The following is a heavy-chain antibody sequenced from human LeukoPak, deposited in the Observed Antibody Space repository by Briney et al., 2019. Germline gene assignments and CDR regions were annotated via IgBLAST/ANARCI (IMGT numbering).Heavy chain of an antibody. J-gene: IGHJ3*02. Sequence: GGSLRLSCAASGFTLSTYDMHWVRQVTGEALEWVSMIYEAGNTYYTGSGKGRFTISRENAKNSLYLQMHGLTAGDTAVYYCAREMSGSNDAFDIWGPGTMVTVSS. CDR3: AREMSGSNDAFDI. CDR2: IYEAGNT. D-gene: IGHD3-10*01. V-gene: IGHV3-13*01. CDR1: GFTLSTYD.